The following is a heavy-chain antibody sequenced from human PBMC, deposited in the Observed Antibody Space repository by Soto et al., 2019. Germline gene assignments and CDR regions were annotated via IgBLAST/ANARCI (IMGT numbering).Heavy chain of an antibody. CDR2: IIPIFGTA. CDR1: GGTFSIYA. V-gene: IGHV1-69*06. J-gene: IGHJ6*02. Sequence: GASVKVSCKASGGTFSIYAISCVLQSPLQWLDWMGGIIPIFGTANYAQKFQGRVTITADKSTSTAYMELSSLRSEDTAVYYCAIFPIGGYCSGGSCYSDLYYGMDVWGQGTTVTVSS. CDR3: AIFPIGGYCSGGSCYSDLYYGMDV. D-gene: IGHD2-15*01.